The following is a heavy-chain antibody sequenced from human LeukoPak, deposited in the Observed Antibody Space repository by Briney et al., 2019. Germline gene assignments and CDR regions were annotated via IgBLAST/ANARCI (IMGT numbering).Heavy chain of an antibody. CDR1: GFTFSSYA. CDR3: ARDSGGPVPAANFDY. Sequence: GGSLRLSCAASGFTFSSYAMSWVRQAPGKGLEWVSSISSSISYIYYADSVKGRFTISRDNAKNSLYLQMNSLRVEDTAVYYCARDSGGPVPAANFDYWGQGTLVTVSS. J-gene: IGHJ4*02. V-gene: IGHV3-21*01. CDR2: ISSSISYI. D-gene: IGHD2-2*01.